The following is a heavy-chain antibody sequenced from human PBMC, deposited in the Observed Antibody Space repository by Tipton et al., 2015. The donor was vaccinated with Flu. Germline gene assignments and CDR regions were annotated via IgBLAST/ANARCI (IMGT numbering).Heavy chain of an antibody. Sequence: GLVKPSENLSLNCAVSGFSITSGYYWGWIRQSPGKGLEWIGTVYHRGSTYYNPSLNSRITLSMDKSGNRFSLQLTSVTAADTAVYYCARGVPGAIGEAHFDYWGHGILVTVSS. CDR3: ARGVPGAIGEAHFDY. CDR1: GFSITSGYY. CDR2: VYHRGST. V-gene: IGHV4-38-2*01. J-gene: IGHJ4*01. D-gene: IGHD3-10*01.